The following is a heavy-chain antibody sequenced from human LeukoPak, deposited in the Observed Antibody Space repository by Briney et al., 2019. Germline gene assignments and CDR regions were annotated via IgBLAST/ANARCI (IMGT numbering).Heavy chain of an antibody. D-gene: IGHD4-11*01. V-gene: IGHV3-30*18. CDR2: ISYDGSNK. J-gene: IGHJ4*02. CDR1: GFTFSSYG. Sequence: PGRSLRLSCAASGFTFSSYGMHWVRQAPGKGLEWVAVISYDGSNKYYADSVKGRFTISRDNSKNTLYLQMSSLRAEDTAVYYCAKDRHSNYLDYWGQGTLVTVSS. CDR3: AKDRHSNYLDY.